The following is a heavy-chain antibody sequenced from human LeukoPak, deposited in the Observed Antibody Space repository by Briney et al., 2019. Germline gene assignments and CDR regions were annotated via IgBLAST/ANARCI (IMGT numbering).Heavy chain of an antibody. V-gene: IGHV4-39*01. CDR2: IYYSGST. J-gene: IGHJ5*02. D-gene: IGHD3-3*01. CDR1: GGSISSSSYY. CDR3: ARLGFLECLLRPLNWFDP. Sequence: SGTLSLTCTVSGGSISSSSYYWGCIRQPPGKGLECIGSIYYSGSTYYNPSLKSRVTISVDTSKNQFSLKLSSVTAADTAVYYCARLGFLECLLRPLNWFDPWGQGTLVTVSS.